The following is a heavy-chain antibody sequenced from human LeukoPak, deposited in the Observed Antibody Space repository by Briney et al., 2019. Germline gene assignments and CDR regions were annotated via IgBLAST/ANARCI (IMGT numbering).Heavy chain of an antibody. J-gene: IGHJ5*02. D-gene: IGHD2-2*01. V-gene: IGHV4-34*01. Sequence: SETLSLTCAVYGGSFSGYYWSWIRQPPGKGLEWIGEINHSGSTNYNPSLKSRVTISVDTSKNQFSLKLSSVTAADTAVYYCARQRCPGSTSCDPRGDNWFDPWGQGTLVTVSS. CDR1: GGSFSGYY. CDR2: INHSGST. CDR3: ARQRCPGSTSCDPRGDNWFDP.